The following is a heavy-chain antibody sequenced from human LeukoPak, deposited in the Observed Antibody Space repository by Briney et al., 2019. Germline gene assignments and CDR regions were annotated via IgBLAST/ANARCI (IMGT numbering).Heavy chain of an antibody. CDR3: ARDRDSSGWTPGSYFDY. D-gene: IGHD6-19*01. CDR2: INPNSGGT. V-gene: IGHV1-2*02. J-gene: IGHJ4*02. Sequence: VASVKVSCKASGYTFTGYYVHWVRQAPGQGLEWMGWINPNSGGTNYAQKFQGRLTMTRVTSISTAFMELSRLRSDDTAVYYCARDRDSSGWTPGSYFDYWGQGTLVTVSS. CDR1: GYTFTGYY.